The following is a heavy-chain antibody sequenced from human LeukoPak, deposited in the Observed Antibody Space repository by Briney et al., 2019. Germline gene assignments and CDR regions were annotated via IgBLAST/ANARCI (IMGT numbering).Heavy chain of an antibody. CDR2: IRYDGSNK. CDR1: GFTFSSYC. J-gene: IGHJ4*02. V-gene: IGHV3-30*02. D-gene: IGHD3-10*01. CDR3: AKDPGSPKLTGDNETS. Sequence: GSLRLSCAASGFTFSSYCMHWVRQAPGKGVGGVAFIRYDGSNKYYADSVKGRFTISRDNSKNTLYLQMNSLRAEDTAVYYCAKDPGSPKLTGDNETSWGQGTLVTVSS.